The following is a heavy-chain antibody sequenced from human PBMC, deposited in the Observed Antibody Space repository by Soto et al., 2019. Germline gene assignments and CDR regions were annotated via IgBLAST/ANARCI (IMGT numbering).Heavy chain of an antibody. J-gene: IGHJ3*02. CDR3: ARDRSGSYFDAFDI. Sequence: EVQLVETGGGLIQPGGSLRLSCAASGFTVSSNYMSWVRQAPGKGLEWVSVIYSGGSTYYADSVKGRFTISRDNSKNTLYLQMNSLRAEDTAVYYCARDRSGSYFDAFDIWGQGTMVTVSS. V-gene: IGHV3-53*02. CDR2: IYSGGST. CDR1: GFTVSSNY. D-gene: IGHD1-26*01.